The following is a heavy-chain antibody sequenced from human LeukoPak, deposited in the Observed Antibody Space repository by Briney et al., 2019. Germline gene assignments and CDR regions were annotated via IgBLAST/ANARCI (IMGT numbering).Heavy chain of an antibody. J-gene: IGHJ4*02. CDR2: IYISSSTI. CDR1: GFTFSSYA. CDR3: VRDGNFDFWSQYYFDY. Sequence: GGSLRLSCAASGFTFSSYAMSWVRQAPGRGLEWVSYIYISSSTIYYADSVKGRFTISRDNAKNSLYLQMNSLRAEDTAVYYCVRDGNFDFWSQYYFDYWGQGTLVTVSS. V-gene: IGHV3-48*01. D-gene: IGHD3-3*01.